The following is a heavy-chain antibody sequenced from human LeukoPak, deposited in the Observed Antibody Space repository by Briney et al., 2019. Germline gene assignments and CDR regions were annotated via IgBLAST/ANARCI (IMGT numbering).Heavy chain of an antibody. D-gene: IGHD3-10*01. CDR3: AREGAMVRGVQGGNWFDP. J-gene: IGHJ5*02. V-gene: IGHV4-59*01. CDR2: IYYSGST. Sequence: SETLSLTCTVSGGSISSYYWSWIRQPPGKGLEWIGYIYYSGSTNYNPSLKSRVTISVDTSKNQFSLKLSSVTAADTAVYYCAREGAMVRGVQGGNWFDPWGQGTLVTVSS. CDR1: GGSISSYY.